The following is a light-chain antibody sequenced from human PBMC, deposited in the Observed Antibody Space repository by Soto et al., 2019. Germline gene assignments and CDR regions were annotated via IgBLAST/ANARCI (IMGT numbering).Light chain of an antibody. CDR2: GAS. CDR3: QQYNNWPPA. V-gene: IGKV3-15*01. J-gene: IGKJ1*01. Sequence: EIVMTQSPATLSVSPGERATLSCRASQTVSSKLAWYQLKPGQAPRLLIYGASTRATDIRARFSGSGSGTDFALTIGSLQSEDFAVYYCQQYNNWPPACGQGTTVE. CDR1: QTVSSK.